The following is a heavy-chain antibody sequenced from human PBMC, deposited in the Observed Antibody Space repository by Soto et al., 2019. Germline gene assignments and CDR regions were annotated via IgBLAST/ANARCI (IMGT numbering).Heavy chain of an antibody. Sequence: ASVKVSCKVSGYTLTELSMHWVRQAPGKGLEWMGGFDPEDGETIYAQKFQGRVTMTEDTSTDTAYMELSSLRSEDTAVYYCATGGRLGYDYYYSYGMDVWGQGTTVTVSS. CDR1: GYTLTELS. J-gene: IGHJ6*02. V-gene: IGHV1-24*01. D-gene: IGHD5-18*01. CDR3: ATGGRLGYDYYYSYGMDV. CDR2: FDPEDGET.